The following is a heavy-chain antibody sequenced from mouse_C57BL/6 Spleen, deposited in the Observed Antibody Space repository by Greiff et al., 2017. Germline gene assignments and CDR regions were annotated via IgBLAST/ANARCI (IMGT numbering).Heavy chain of an antibody. CDR3: ARFGYGDFDV. CDR2: IYPRSGNT. J-gene: IGHJ1*03. CDR1: GYTFTSYG. Sequence: VQLQQSGAELARPGASVKLSCTASGYTFTSYGISWVKQRTGQGLEWIGEIYPRSGNTYYNAKFKGKATLTADKSSSTAYMELRSLTSEDSAVYFCARFGYGDFDVWGTGTTVTVSS. V-gene: IGHV1-81*01.